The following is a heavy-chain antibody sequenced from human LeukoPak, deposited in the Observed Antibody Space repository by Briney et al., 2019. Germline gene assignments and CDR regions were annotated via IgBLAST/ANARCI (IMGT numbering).Heavy chain of an antibody. CDR1: GDTFRSYY. CDR3: AGAVTNLGVAIPAH. D-gene: IGHD3-3*01. Sequence: GASLKVYCKASGDTFRSYYMHWERQAAGQGPECMGIIKPSGGNRTYAQKFQGRVTMTRDMSTSTVYMELSSLRSEDTAVYYCAGAVTNLGVAIPAHWGQGTLVTVSS. J-gene: IGHJ4*02. CDR2: IKPSGGNR. V-gene: IGHV1-46*01.